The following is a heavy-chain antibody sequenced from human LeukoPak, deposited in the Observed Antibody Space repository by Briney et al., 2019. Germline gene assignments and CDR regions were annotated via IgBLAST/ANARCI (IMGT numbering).Heavy chain of an antibody. CDR2: IRYGGS. J-gene: IGHJ4*02. CDR1: GFIFSNYG. D-gene: IGHD6-19*01. CDR3: ARLGSDWGIDY. V-gene: IGHV3-33*01. Sequence: PGRSLRLSCGASGFIFSNYGMHWVRQAPGKGLEWVSVIRYGGSYYADSVKGRFTISRDNPKNTVYLQMNSLRGEDTAVYYCARLGSDWGIDYWGQGTLVTVSS.